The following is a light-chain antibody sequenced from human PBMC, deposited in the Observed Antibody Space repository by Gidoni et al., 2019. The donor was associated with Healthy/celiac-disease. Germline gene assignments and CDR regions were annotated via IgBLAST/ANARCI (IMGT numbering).Light chain of an antibody. CDR1: SSYVGGYHY. Sequence: QSALPQPPSASGSPGQSVTISCTGTSSYVGGYHYVSWYQQPPGKAPKLMIYEVSKRPSGVPYRFAGSKSGNTASLTVSGLQAEDEADYYCSSYAGSNNYVVFGGGTKLTVL. CDR2: EVS. V-gene: IGLV2-8*01. J-gene: IGLJ2*01. CDR3: SSYAGSNNYVV.